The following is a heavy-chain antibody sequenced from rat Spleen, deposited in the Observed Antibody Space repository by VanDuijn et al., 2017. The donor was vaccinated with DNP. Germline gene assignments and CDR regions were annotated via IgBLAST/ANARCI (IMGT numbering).Heavy chain of an antibody. CDR1: GFTFSNYG. J-gene: IGHJ2*01. D-gene: IGHD4-2*01. CDR2: ITNSGGST. CDR3: TTVGVFDY. V-gene: IGHV5-27*01. Sequence: EVQLVESGGGLVQPGRSLKLSCAASGFTFSNYGMAWVRQAPTKGLEWVASITNSGGSTYYRDSVKRRFTISRDNAKSTLYLQMDSLRSEDTATYYCTTVGVFDYWVQGVMVTVSS.